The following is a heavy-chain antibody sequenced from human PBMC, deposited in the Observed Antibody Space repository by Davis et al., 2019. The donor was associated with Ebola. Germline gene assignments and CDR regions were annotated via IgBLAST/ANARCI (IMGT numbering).Heavy chain of an antibody. CDR2: ISGSGYST. D-gene: IGHD3-22*01. CDR3: LHAYYYDSRAFDI. CDR1: GFTFSTYA. V-gene: IGHV3-23*01. J-gene: IGHJ3*02. Sequence: PGGSLRLSCAASGFTFSTYAMSWVRQAPGKGLEWVSAISGSGYSTYYADSVKGRFTISRDNSKNTLYLQMNSLRAEDTAVYYCLHAYYYDSRAFDIWGQGTMVTVSS.